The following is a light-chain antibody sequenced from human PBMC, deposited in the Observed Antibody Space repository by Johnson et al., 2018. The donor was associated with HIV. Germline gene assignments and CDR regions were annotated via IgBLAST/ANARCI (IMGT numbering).Light chain of an antibody. J-gene: IGLJ1*01. Sequence: QAVLTQPPSVSAAPGQKVTISCSGSISNIGNNYVSWYQQLPGRAPKLLIYDNNKRPSGIPDRFSGSKSGTSATLGITGLQPGDEADYYCVTWDSNLSVDFVSGTGTKVTVL. CDR3: VTWDSNLSVDFV. CDR1: ISNIGNNY. CDR2: DNN. V-gene: IGLV1-51*01.